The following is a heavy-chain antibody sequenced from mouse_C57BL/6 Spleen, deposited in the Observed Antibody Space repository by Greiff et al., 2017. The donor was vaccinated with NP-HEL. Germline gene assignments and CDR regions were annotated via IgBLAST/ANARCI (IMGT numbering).Heavy chain of an antibody. D-gene: IGHD1-1*01. V-gene: IGHV1-42*01. CDR3: ASTVGAPFDY. J-gene: IGHJ2*01. Sequence: EVQLVESGPELVKPGASVKISCKASGYSFTGYYMNWVKQSPEKSLEWIGEINPSTGGTTYNQKFKAKATLTVDKSSSTSYMQLKSLTSEDSAVYYCASTVGAPFDYWGQGTTLTVSS. CDR1: GYSFTGYY. CDR2: INPSTGGT.